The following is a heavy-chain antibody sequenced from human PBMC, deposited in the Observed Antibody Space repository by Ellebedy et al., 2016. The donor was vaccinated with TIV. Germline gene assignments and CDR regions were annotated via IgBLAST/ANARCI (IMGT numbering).Heavy chain of an antibody. Sequence: ASVKVSCKASGYTFSTYYTHWVRQAPGQGLQWVGMINYGGDTNYAQKFQGRVTMTRDTSTSTVYLELSSLRSEDTAVYYCARPLNFYYYGSGSHPFDYWGQGTLVTVSS. J-gene: IGHJ4*02. CDR2: INYGGDT. CDR1: GYTFSTYY. D-gene: IGHD3-10*01. V-gene: IGHV1-46*01. CDR3: ARPLNFYYYGSGSHPFDY.